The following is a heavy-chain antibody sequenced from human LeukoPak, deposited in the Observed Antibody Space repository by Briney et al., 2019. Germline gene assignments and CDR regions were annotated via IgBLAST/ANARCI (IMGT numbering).Heavy chain of an antibody. D-gene: IGHD2-15*01. CDR2: ISWNSGSI. V-gene: IGHV3-9*01. J-gene: IGHJ3*02. Sequence: PGGSLRLSCAASGFTFDDYAMHWVRQAPGKGLEWVSGISWNSGSIGYADSVKGRFTISRDNAKNSLYLQMNSLRAEDTALYYCAKDIVVVVAATPAFDIWGQGTMVTVSS. CDR3: AKDIVVVVAATPAFDI. CDR1: GFTFDDYA.